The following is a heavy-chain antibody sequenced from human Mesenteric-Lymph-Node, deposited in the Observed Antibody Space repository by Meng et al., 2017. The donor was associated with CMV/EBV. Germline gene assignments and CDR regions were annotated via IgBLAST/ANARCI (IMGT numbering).Heavy chain of an antibody. J-gene: IGHJ4*02. V-gene: IGHV5-51*01. CDR3: ARHHGTRLGAARLPFDY. CDR2: IYPSDSDT. Sequence: KVSCKDSGYSFTSSWIAWVRQRPGKGLEWMGIIYPSDSDTRYSPSFQGQVTISADKSISTAYLQWSSLKASDTAMYYCARHHGTRLGAARLPFDYWGQGTLVTVSS. D-gene: IGHD6-6*01. CDR1: GYSFTSSW.